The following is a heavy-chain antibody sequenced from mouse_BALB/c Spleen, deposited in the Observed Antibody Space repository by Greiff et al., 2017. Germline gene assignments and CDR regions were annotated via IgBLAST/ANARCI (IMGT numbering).Heavy chain of an antibody. J-gene: IGHJ2*01. D-gene: IGHD2-14*01. Sequence: VQLQQSGAELARPGASVKLSCKASGYTFTSYWMQWVKQRPGQGLEWIGAIYPGDGDTRYTQKFKGKATLTADKSSSTAYMQLSSLASEDSAVYYCARREVRRGYYFDYWGQGTTVTVSS. CDR1: GYTFTSYW. V-gene: IGHV1-87*01. CDR3: ARREVRRGYYFDY. CDR2: IYPGDGDT.